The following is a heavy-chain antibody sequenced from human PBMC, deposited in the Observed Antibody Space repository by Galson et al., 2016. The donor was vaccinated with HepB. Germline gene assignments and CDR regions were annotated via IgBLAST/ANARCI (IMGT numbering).Heavy chain of an antibody. Sequence: SLRLSCAASGFTFSSDWMSWVRQAPGKGLEWVANIKQDGSEKYYVDSVKGRFTISRDNAKNSLYLQMNSLRAEDTAVCYCASWWQTPASYFDYWGQGTLVTVSS. CDR3: ASWWQTPASYFDY. J-gene: IGHJ4*02. V-gene: IGHV3-7*01. D-gene: IGHD2-8*02. CDR1: GFTFSSDW. CDR2: IKQDGSEK.